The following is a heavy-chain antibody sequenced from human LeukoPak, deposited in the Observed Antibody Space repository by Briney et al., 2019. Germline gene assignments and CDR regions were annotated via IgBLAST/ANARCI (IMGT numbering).Heavy chain of an antibody. Sequence: TSSETLSLTCAVSGGSISSSNWWSWVRQPPGKGLEWIGEIYHSGSTNYYPSLKSRVTISVDKSKNQFSLKLSSVTAADTAVYYCVVTAASSLGAFDIWGQGTMVTVSS. D-gene: IGHD2-21*02. CDR1: GGSISSSNW. CDR3: VVTAASSLGAFDI. V-gene: IGHV4-4*02. CDR2: IYHSGST. J-gene: IGHJ3*02.